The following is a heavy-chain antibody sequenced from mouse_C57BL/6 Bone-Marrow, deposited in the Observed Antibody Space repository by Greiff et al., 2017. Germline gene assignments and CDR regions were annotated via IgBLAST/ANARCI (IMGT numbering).Heavy chain of an antibody. D-gene: IGHD2-4*01. Sequence: VQLQQSGAELVKPGASVKLSCKASGYTFTEYTIHWVKQRSGQGLEWIGWFYPGSGSTKYNEKFKDKATLTADTSSSTVYMELSRLTSEDSAVYFWARHEEGDYDGGTLDYWGQGTTLTVSS. CDR3: ARHEEGDYDGGTLDY. J-gene: IGHJ2*01. CDR1: GYTFTEYT. CDR2: FYPGSGST. V-gene: IGHV1-62-2*01.